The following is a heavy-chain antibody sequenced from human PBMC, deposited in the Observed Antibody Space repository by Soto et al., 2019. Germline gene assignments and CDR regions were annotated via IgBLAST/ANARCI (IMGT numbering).Heavy chain of an antibody. Sequence: PSETLSLTCTVSGGSISSGDYYWSWIRQPPGKGLEWIGYIYYSGSTYYNPSLKSRVTISVDTSKNQFSLKLSSVTAADTAVYYWARDGVTYYYGMDVWGQGTTVTV. V-gene: IGHV4-30-4*02. D-gene: IGHD2-8*01. CDR2: IYYSGST. CDR3: ARDGVTYYYGMDV. CDR1: GGSISSGDYY. J-gene: IGHJ6*02.